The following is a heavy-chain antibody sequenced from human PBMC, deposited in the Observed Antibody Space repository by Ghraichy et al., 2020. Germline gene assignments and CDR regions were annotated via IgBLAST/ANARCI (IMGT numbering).Heavy chain of an antibody. V-gene: IGHV3-72*01. J-gene: IGHJ4*02. CDR2: ARNKAHSYTT. D-gene: IGHD2-2*01. CDR3: ARLGYCISTTCRGLDY. Sequence: GGSLRLSCAASGFTFSDSYMDWVRQAPGKGLEWVCRARNKAHSYTTEYAASVKGRFTISRDDSKNSLYLQMDSLKTEDTAVYYCARLGYCISTTCRGLDYWARGPLVTVSS. CDR1: GFTFSDSY.